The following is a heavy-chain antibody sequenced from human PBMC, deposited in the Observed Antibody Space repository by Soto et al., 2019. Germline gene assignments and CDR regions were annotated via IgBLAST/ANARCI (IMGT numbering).Heavy chain of an antibody. D-gene: IGHD3-3*01. CDR3: ARGGPRRWSGYSFEY. V-gene: IGHV3-30-3*01. Sequence: QVPLVESGGGVVQPGRSLRLCCAASGFTFSSYAMHWGRQAPGQGLEWVAVISYDGSNHYYAASVKGRFTISRDNSKRPLYLQMNSVRAEDTAVYYSARGGPRRWSGYSFEYWGQGTLVTVSS. J-gene: IGHJ4*02. CDR1: GFTFSSYA. CDR2: ISYDGSNH.